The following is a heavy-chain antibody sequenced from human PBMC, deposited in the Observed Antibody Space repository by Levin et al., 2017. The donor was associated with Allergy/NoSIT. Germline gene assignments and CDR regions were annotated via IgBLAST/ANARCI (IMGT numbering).Heavy chain of an antibody. CDR2: ISYDGNTK. D-gene: IGHD6-13*01. CDR1: GFTFSSYA. CDR3: ARERIAASGNSWFDP. J-gene: IGHJ5*02. V-gene: IGHV3-30-3*01. Sequence: GGSLRLSCAASGFTFSSYAMHWVRQAPGKGLEWVAVISYDGNTKYYADSVKGRFTISRDNSKNTLYLQMNSLTVEDTAFYSCARERIAASGNSWFDPWGQGTLVTVSS.